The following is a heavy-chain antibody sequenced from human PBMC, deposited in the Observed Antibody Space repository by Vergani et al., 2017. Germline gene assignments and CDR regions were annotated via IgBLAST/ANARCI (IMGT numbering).Heavy chain of an antibody. CDR2: IYYSGST. CDR1: GGSISRGGYY. CDR3: ARVDIVVVPSDYYYYMDV. Sequence: QVQLQESGPGLVKPSQTLSLTCTVSGGSISRGGYYWSWIRQHPGKGLEWIGYIYYSGSTYYNPSLKSRVTISVDTSKNQFSLKLSSVTAADTAVYYCARVDIVVVPSDYYYYMDVWGKGTTVTVSS. D-gene: IGHD2-2*03. V-gene: IGHV4-31*03. J-gene: IGHJ6*03.